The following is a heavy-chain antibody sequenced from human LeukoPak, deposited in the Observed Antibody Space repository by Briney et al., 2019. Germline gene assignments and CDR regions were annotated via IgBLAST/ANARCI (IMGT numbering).Heavy chain of an antibody. V-gene: IGHV4-39*01. Sequence: PSETLSLTCTVSSGSISSSSYYWGWIRQPPGKGLEWIGSIYYSGSTYYNPSLKSRVTISVDTSKNQFSLKLSSVTAADTAVYYCARRHYDNAFDIWGQGTMVTVSS. CDR3: ARRHYDNAFDI. CDR1: SGSISSSSYY. D-gene: IGHD3-22*01. CDR2: IYYSGST. J-gene: IGHJ3*02.